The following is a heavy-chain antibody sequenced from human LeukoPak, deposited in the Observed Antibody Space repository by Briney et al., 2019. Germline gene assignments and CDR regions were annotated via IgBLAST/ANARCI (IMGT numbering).Heavy chain of an antibody. D-gene: IGHD3-10*01. CDR1: GYTFTSYA. Sequence: SVKVSCKASGYTFTSYAMNWVRQAPGQGLEWMGGIIPIFGTANYAQKFQGRVTITADESTSTAYMGLSSLRSEDTAVYYCARSSPLNYYGSGTGKQNWFDPWGQGTLVTVSS. J-gene: IGHJ5*02. V-gene: IGHV1-69*13. CDR3: ARSSPLNYYGSGTGKQNWFDP. CDR2: IIPIFGTA.